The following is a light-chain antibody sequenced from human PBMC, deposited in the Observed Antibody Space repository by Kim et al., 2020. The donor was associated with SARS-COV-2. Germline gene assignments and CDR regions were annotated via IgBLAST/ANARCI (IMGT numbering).Light chain of an antibody. J-gene: IGKJ1*01. CDR3: KQYDSYPWT. CDR1: QSVRTW. Sequence: DIQMTQSPSTLSASVGGRVTITCRASQSVRTWLAWYQQKPGKAPKVLIYDASNLESGVPSRFSGSGSGTEFTLIISSLQPDDFATYYCKQYDSYPWTFGQGTKVDIK. V-gene: IGKV1-5*01. CDR2: DAS.